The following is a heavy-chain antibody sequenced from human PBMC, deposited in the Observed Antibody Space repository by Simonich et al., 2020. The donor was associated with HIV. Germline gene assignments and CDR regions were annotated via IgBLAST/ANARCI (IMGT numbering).Heavy chain of an antibody. CDR1: GGSISSDGYY. CDR2: IYYSGNT. J-gene: IGHJ4*02. Sequence: QVQLQESGPGLVKPSQTLSLTCTVSGGSISSDGYYWSWIRQHPGKGLEWIGYIYYSGNTYYNPSLKSRVTISVDTSKNQFSLKLSSVTAADTAVYYCASRGYGGYGLFAYWGQGTLVTVSS. CDR3: ASRGYGGYGLFAY. D-gene: IGHD5-12*01. V-gene: IGHV4-31*03.